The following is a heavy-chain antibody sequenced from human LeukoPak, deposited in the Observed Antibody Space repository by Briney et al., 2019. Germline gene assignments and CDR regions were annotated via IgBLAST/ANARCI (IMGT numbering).Heavy chain of an antibody. CDR3: AKDTEWELTYYFDY. CDR1: GFTFDDYA. J-gene: IGHJ4*02. CDR2: ISWNSGSI. V-gene: IGHV3-9*01. D-gene: IGHD1-26*01. Sequence: PGGSLRVSCAASGFTFDDYAMHWVRQAPGEGLEWVSGISWNSGSIGYADSVKGRFTISRDNAKNSLYLQMNSLRAEDTALYYCAKDTEWELTYYFDYWGQGTLVTVSS.